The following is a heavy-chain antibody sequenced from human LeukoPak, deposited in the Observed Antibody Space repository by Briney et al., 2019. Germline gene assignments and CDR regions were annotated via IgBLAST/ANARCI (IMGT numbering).Heavy chain of an antibody. D-gene: IGHD3-10*01. Sequence: GGSLRLSCAASGFTFDDYAMHWVRQAPGKGLEWVSGITWNSGTIGYADSVKGRFTISRDNAKNSLYLQMNSLRAEDTAVYYCVRVGRLLWFGLWGQGTLVTVSS. J-gene: IGHJ4*02. CDR1: GFTFDDYA. CDR3: VRVGRLLWFGL. V-gene: IGHV3-9*01. CDR2: ITWNSGTI.